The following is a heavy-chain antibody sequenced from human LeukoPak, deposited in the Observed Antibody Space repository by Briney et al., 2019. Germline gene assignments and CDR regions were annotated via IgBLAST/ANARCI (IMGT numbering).Heavy chain of an antibody. CDR3: ARESTSWYFDL. D-gene: IGHD2-2*01. V-gene: IGHV3-53*01. J-gene: IGHJ2*01. Sequence: GGSLRLSCAASGFTVSSNYMSWVRQAPGKGLEWVSVIYSGGSTYYADSVKGRFTISRDNSKNTLYLQMNSLRAEDTAVYYCARESTSWYFDLWGRGTLVPVSS. CDR1: GFTVSSNY. CDR2: IYSGGST.